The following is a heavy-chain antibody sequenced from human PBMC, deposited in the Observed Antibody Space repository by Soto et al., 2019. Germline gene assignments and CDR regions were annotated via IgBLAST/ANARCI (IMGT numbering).Heavy chain of an antibody. J-gene: IGHJ4*02. V-gene: IGHV3-23*01. CDR2: ISHDGGST. Sequence: GGSLRLSCAASAFTFSNYAMTWVRQSPGKGLEWVSSISHDGGSTYYTGSVKGRFTISRDNSKNTLYLQMNSLRAEDTAVYYCAKTSNGYPYYFDYWGPGALVTVSS. CDR1: AFTFSNYA. CDR3: AKTSNGYPYYFDY. D-gene: IGHD3-22*01.